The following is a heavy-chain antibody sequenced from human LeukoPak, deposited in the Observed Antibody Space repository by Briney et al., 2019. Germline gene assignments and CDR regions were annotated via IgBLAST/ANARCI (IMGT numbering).Heavy chain of an antibody. CDR3: ARGFGYYFGSGRKLDY. V-gene: IGHV4-38-2*02. Sequence: SETLSLTCTVSGYSISSGYFWNWIRQPPGKGLEWIGEINHSGSTNYNPSLKSRVTISVDTSKNQFSLRLSSLTAADTAVYYCARGFGYYFGSGRKLDYWGQGTLVTVSS. CDR2: INHSGST. CDR1: GYSISSGYF. D-gene: IGHD3-10*01. J-gene: IGHJ4*02.